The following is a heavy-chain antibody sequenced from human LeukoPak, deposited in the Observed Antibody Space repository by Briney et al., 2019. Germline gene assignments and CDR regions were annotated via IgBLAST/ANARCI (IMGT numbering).Heavy chain of an antibody. Sequence: GGSLRLSCAASGFTFSDYYMSWIRQAPGKGLEWISYIGIDSGNTKYADSVRGRFTISADKAKNSLHLQMNSLRVEDTAVYYYARDHNYAFDNWGQGTLVSVAS. CDR1: GFTFSDYY. J-gene: IGHJ4*02. V-gene: IGHV3-11*06. D-gene: IGHD1-1*01. CDR3: ARDHNYAFDN. CDR2: IGIDSGNT.